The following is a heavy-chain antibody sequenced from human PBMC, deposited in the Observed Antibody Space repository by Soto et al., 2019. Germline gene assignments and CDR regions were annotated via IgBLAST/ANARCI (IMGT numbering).Heavy chain of an antibody. D-gene: IGHD6-13*01. CDR1: GGTFSSYA. Sequence: SAVKVSCKACGGTFSSYAISWVRQAPGQGLEWMGGIIPIFGTANYAQKFQGRVTITADKSTSTAYMELSSLRSEDTAVYYCATQPWMIAAADWFDPWGQGTLVTVCS. CDR2: IIPIFGTA. J-gene: IGHJ5*02. V-gene: IGHV1-69*06. CDR3: ATQPWMIAAADWFDP.